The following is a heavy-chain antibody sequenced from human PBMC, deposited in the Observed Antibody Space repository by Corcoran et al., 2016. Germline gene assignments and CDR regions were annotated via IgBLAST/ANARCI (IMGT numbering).Heavy chain of an antibody. CDR2: IYPGDSDT. D-gene: IGHD2-2*01. V-gene: IGHV5-51*01. Sequence: EVQLVQSGAEVKKPGESLKISCKGSGYSFTSYWIGWVRQMPGKGLEWMGIIYPGDSDTRYSPSFQGQVTISAGKSISTAYLQWSSLKASDTAMYYCARLGPGFVVVPAAIVSRPDYGMDVWGQGTTVTVSS. J-gene: IGHJ6*02. CDR3: ARLGPGFVVVPAAIVSRPDYGMDV. CDR1: GYSFTSYW.